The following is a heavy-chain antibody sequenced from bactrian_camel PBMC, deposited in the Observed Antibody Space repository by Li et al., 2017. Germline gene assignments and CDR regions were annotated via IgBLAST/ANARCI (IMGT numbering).Heavy chain of an antibody. Sequence: HVQLVESGGGSVQAGGALTLSCAASGDTYSLFCMGWFRKGAGKEREGVAAIFTSGGLTKYADSVKGRFTISLDNPNSAKNTVYLQMDSLEPEDTAMYYCAAGHWGGRCFPAAGYWGQGTQVTVSS. CDR3: AAGHWGGRCFPAAGY. CDR2: IFTSGGLT. D-gene: IGHD5*01. CDR1: GDTYSLFC. V-gene: IGHV3S1*01. J-gene: IGHJ6*01.